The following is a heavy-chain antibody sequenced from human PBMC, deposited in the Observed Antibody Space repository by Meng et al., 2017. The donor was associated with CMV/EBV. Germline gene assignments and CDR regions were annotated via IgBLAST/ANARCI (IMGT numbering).Heavy chain of an antibody. V-gene: IGHV4-34*01. CDR2: INHSGST. J-gene: IGHJ4*02. CDR3: ARAKIMYYYDSSGYYYDY. Sequence: VQLQQLGRGRLKPSETLPPAGAVYGGSFSRSYWSWLRQPPGKGLEWIGEINHSGSTNYNPSLKSRVTISVDTSKNQFSLKLSSVTAADTAVYYCARAKIMYYYDSSGYYYDYWGQGTLVTSPQ. D-gene: IGHD3-22*01. CDR1: GGSFSRSY.